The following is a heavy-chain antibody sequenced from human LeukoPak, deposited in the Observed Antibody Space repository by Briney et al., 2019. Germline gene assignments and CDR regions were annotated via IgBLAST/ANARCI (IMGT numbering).Heavy chain of an antibody. V-gene: IGHV4-59*08. D-gene: IGHD7-27*01. J-gene: IGHJ4*02. CDR1: GGSISSYY. CDR3: ARHVTADSSVYFDY. Sequence: SETLSLTCTVSGGSISSYYWSWIRQPPGKGLEWIGYIYYSGSTNYNPSLKIRVTILVDNSKNQFSLKLSSVTAADTAVYYCARHVTADSSVYFDYWGQGTLVTVSS. CDR2: IYYSGST.